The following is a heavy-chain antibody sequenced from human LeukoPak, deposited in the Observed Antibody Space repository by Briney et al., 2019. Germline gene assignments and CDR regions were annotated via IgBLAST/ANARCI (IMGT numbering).Heavy chain of an antibody. J-gene: IGHJ6*03. CDR3: ARFRYYDFWICYYDYYYYYYLDV. D-gene: IGHD3-3*01. V-gene: IGHV1-8*03. Sequence: ASVKVSCKASGYTFTSYDINWVRQATGQGLEWMGCMNPNSGNTGYAQKFQGRVTITRNTSISTAYMELRIRRSEDTAGYYCARFRYYDFWICYYDYYYYYYLDVWGKGPTVPVSS. CDR1: GYTFTSYD. CDR2: MNPNSGNT.